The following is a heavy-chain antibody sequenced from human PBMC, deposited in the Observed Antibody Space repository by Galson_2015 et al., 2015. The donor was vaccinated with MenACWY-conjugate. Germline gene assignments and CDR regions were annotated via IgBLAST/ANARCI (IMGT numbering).Heavy chain of an antibody. CDR3: AREGMRVDDDAFDI. J-gene: IGHJ3*02. V-gene: IGHV7-4-1*02. Sequence: QSGAEVKEPGASVKVSCKASGYTFNRYAMNWVRQAPGQGLEWMGWINTNTGNPTYGQGFAGRFVLSLDTSVSTAYLQISSLKAEDTAVYYCAREGMRVDDDAFDIWGQGTMVTVSS. CDR2: INTNTGNP. D-gene: IGHD3-3*01. CDR1: GYTFNRYA.